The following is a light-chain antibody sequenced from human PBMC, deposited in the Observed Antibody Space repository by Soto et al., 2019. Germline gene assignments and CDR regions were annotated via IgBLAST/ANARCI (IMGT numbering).Light chain of an antibody. CDR1: QDIRNY. CDR3: QKYNSAPFT. Sequence: DIPMTQSPSSLSASVGDRVTITCRASQDIRNYLAWYQQKPGKVPTLLVYAVFTLQSGVPSRFSGSRSGTDFTLTISSLQPEDVATYYCQKYNSAPFTFGPGTKVDLK. V-gene: IGKV1-27*01. CDR2: AVF. J-gene: IGKJ3*01.